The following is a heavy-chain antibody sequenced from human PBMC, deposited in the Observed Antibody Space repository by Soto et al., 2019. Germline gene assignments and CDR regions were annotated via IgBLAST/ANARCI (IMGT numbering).Heavy chain of an antibody. V-gene: IGHV4-30-2*06. J-gene: IGHJ4*02. CDR2: ISHLEST. D-gene: IGHD5-12*01. Sequence: SETLSLTCTVSGASISYGGFSWSWIRQSPGKGLKWIGYISHLESTYFHPSFKSRLTMSIDRTRNQFSLKLSSVTAADMAVYYCARGGGYDSFDYWGQGVLVTVSS. CDR1: GASISYGGFS. CDR3: ARGGGYDSFDY.